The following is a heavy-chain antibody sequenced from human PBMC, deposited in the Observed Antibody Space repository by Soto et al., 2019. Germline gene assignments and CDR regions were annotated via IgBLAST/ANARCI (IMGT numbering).Heavy chain of an antibody. J-gene: IGHJ5*02. CDR1: GYTFTSYD. CDR3: ARMASAGTLNWFDP. D-gene: IGHD6-13*01. CDR2: MNPGSGKT. V-gene: IGHV1-8*01. Sequence: ASVKVSCKASGYTFTSYDISWVRQAAGQGLEWLGWMNPGSGKTGYASKFQGRVAMTRDASTGTSHLELSSLTSDDTAVYYCARMASAGTLNWFDPWGQGTLVTVSS.